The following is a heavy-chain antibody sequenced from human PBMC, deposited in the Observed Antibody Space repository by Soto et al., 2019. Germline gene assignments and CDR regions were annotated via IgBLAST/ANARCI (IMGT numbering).Heavy chain of an antibody. CDR2: ISSSSSTI. CDR3: ARTGGHSEWEYGMDV. D-gene: IGHD1-26*01. J-gene: IGHJ6*02. CDR1: GFTFSSYS. Sequence: GGSLRLSCAASGFTFSSYSMNWVRQAPGKGLEWVSYISSSSSTIYYADSVKGRFTISRDNAKNSLYLQMNSLRDEDTAVYYCARTGGHSEWEYGMDVWGQGTTVTVSS. V-gene: IGHV3-48*02.